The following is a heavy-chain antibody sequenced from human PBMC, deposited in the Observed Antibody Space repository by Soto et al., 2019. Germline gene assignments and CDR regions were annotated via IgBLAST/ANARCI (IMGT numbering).Heavy chain of an antibody. V-gene: IGHV1-46*01. CDR3: ARPYRSGYYCSSLAFDI. CDR2: INLSGDST. Sequence: ASVKVSCTTSGYTFTSYYMHWVRQTPGQGLEWMGIINLSGDSTSYAQKFQGRVTMTRDTSTSTVYMELSSLRSEDTAVYYCARPYRSGYYCSSLAFDIWGQGTMVTVSS. D-gene: IGHD3-22*01. J-gene: IGHJ3*02. CDR1: GYTFTSYY.